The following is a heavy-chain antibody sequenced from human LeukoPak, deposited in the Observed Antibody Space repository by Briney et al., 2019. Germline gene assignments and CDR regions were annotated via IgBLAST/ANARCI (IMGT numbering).Heavy chain of an antibody. CDR1: GGSISSSSYY. Sequence: KPSETLSLTCTVSGGSISSSSYYWGWIRQPPGKGLEWIGSIYYSGITYYNPSLRSRVTISVDTSKNQFSLKLSSVTATDTAVYYCHFKYCSSSTCFYYFDYWGQGTLVTVSS. J-gene: IGHJ4*02. CDR2: IYYSGIT. D-gene: IGHD2-2*01. V-gene: IGHV4-39*01. CDR3: HFKYCSSSTCFYYFDY.